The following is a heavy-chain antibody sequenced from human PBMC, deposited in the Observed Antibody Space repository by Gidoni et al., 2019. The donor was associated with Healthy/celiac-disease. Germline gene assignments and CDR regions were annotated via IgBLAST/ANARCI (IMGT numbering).Heavy chain of an antibody. Sequence: QVQLQQWGAGLLKPSETLSLTCAVYGGSFRGYYWSWIRQPPGKGLEWIGEINHSGSTNYNPSLKSRVTISVDTSKNQFSLKLSSVTAADTAVYYCARATRGGATSFQHWGQGTLVTVSS. CDR2: INHSGST. CDR1: GGSFRGYY. V-gene: IGHV4-34*01. CDR3: ARATRGGATSFQH. D-gene: IGHD1-26*01. J-gene: IGHJ1*01.